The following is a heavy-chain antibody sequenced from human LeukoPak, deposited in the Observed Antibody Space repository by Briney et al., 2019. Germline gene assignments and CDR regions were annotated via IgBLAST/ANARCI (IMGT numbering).Heavy chain of an antibody. CDR3: ATVLRWELRGYFDY. D-gene: IGHD1-26*01. CDR2: VDPEDGET. CDR1: GYTFTKDF. Sequence: ASVKVSCKPSGYTFTKDFMHWVRQAPGKGLEWMGRVDPEDGETIYAEKFQGRVTITADTSTDTAYMELSSLRSEDTAVYYCATVLRWELRGYFDYWGQGTLVTVSS. V-gene: IGHV1-69-2*01. J-gene: IGHJ4*02.